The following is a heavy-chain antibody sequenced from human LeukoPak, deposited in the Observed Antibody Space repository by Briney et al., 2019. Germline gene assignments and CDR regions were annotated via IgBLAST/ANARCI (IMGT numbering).Heavy chain of an antibody. J-gene: IGHJ4*02. CDR2: ISAYNGDT. V-gene: IGHV1-18*01. CDR3: ARVGSPDSENSGWKLFFDY. CDR1: GYRFSNYG. D-gene: IGHD6-19*01. Sequence: ASVKVSCKASGYRFSNYGITWVRQAPGQGLECMGWISAYNGDTNYAPNFQGRLTMTTDTSTNTAYMELRSLRSDDTAVYYCARVGSPDSENSGWKLFFDYWGQGTLVTVSS.